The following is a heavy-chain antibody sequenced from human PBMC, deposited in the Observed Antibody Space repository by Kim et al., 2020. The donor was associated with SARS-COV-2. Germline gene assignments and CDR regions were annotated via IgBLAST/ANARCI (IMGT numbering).Heavy chain of an antibody. V-gene: IGHV3-23*01. D-gene: IGHD2-2*01. CDR2: ISGSGGST. CDR3: AKDLHNKQQLCLFDP. CDR1: GFTFSSYA. J-gene: IGHJ5*02. Sequence: GGSLRLSCAASGFTFSSYAMSWVRNATGTGREWVSAISGSGGSTYYADSVKGRFTISRDNSKNTLYLQMNSLRAEDTAVYYCAKDLHNKQQLCLFDPWGQGTLVTVSS.